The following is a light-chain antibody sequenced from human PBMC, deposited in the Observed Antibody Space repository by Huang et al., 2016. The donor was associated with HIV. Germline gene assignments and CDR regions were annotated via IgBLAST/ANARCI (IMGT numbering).Light chain of an antibody. V-gene: IGKV1-39*01. J-gene: IGKJ4*01. CDR2: AAS. CDR1: QSISSY. CDR3: QQSYSTPLT. Sequence: DIQMTQSPSSLSASVGDRVTINCRASQSISSYVNWYQQKPGKAPKLLIYAASRLQSGVPSKFSGSGSGTYFTLTISSLQPEDFATYYCQQSYSTPLTFGGGTKVEIK.